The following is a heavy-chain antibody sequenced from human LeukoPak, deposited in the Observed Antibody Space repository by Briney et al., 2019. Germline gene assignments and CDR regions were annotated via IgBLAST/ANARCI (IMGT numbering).Heavy chain of an antibody. Sequence: SVKVSCKASGGTFSSYAISWVRQAPGQGLEWMGGIIPIFGTANYAQKFQGRVTITADESTSTAYMELSSLRSEDTAVYYCARGNYYDSSGYLILAGSYYYYYMDVWGKGTTVTISS. CDR3: ARGNYYDSSGYLILAGSYYYYYMDV. V-gene: IGHV1-69*01. CDR1: GGTFSSYA. CDR2: IIPIFGTA. J-gene: IGHJ6*03. D-gene: IGHD3-22*01.